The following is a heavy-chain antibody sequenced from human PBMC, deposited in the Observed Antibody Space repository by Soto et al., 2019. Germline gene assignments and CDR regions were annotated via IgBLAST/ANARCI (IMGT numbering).Heavy chain of an antibody. V-gene: IGHV1-69*13. Sequence: SVKVSCKASGGTFSSYAISWVRQAPGQGLEWMGGIIPIFGTANYAQRFQGRVTITADESTSTAYMELSSLRSEDTAVYYCAADLAYGGLNYYYYYGMDVWGQGTTVTVSS. D-gene: IGHD4-17*01. CDR2: IIPIFGTA. CDR3: AADLAYGGLNYYYYYGMDV. J-gene: IGHJ6*02. CDR1: GGTFSSYA.